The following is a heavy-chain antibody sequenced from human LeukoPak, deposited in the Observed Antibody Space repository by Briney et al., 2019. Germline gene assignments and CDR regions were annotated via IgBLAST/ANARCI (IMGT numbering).Heavy chain of an antibody. D-gene: IGHD4-17*01. J-gene: IGHJ4*02. CDR1: GASISSSSSS. V-gene: IGHV4-39*02. CDR3: ASGTFDDYGDYDRGDYFDH. Sequence: TSETLSLTCTVSGASISSSSSSWGWVRQPPGRGPEWIGSIYYSGLTYDNPSLKSRVSISVDPSKNHFSLKVSSVTAADTAVYYCASGTFDDYGDYDRGDYFDHWGQGTLVTVSS. CDR2: IYYSGLT.